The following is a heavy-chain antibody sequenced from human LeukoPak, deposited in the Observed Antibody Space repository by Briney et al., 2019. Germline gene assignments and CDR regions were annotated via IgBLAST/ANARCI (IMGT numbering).Heavy chain of an antibody. CDR1: GGSISSDDYY. CDR2: IYYSGST. J-gene: IGHJ5*02. V-gene: IGHV4-30-4*01. Sequence: SETLSLTCTVSGGSISSDDYYWSWIRQPPGKGLEWIGYIYYSGSTYYNPSLKSRVTISVDTSKNQFSLKLSSVTAADTAVYYCARDRYDHVWGSYRRNWFDPWGQGTLVTVSS. D-gene: IGHD3-16*02. CDR3: ARDRYDHVWGSYRRNWFDP.